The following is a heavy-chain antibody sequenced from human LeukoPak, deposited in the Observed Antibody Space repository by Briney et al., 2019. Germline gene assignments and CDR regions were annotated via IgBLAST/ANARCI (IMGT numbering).Heavy chain of an antibody. J-gene: IGHJ4*02. Sequence: GESLKISCNGSGYSFTSYWIGWVRPMPGKGLEWMGIIYPGDSVTRYSPSLQGQVTISADKSISTAYLQWSSLKASDTAMYYCARGSSIYYFDYWGQGTLVTVSS. CDR3: ARGSSIYYFDY. CDR1: GYSFTSYW. CDR2: IYPGDSVT. D-gene: IGHD5-24*01. V-gene: IGHV5-51*01.